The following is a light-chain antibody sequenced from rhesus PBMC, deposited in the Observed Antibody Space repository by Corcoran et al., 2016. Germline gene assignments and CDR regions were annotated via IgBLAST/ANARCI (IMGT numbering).Light chain of an antibody. Sequence: EIVLTQSPATLSLSPGERATLSCRASQSVSSNLAWYQQKLGHAPSLLIYDTSNRATGIPDRFSGSGSGTDFTLTISSLEPEDFATYYCLQYNSDPLTFGPGTKLDIK. CDR1: QSVSSN. V-gene: IGKV3-42*02. CDR2: DTS. J-gene: IGKJ3*01. CDR3: LQYNSDPLT.